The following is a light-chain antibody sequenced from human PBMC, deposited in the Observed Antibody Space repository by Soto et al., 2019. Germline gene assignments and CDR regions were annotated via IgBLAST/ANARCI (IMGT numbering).Light chain of an antibody. Sequence: QSALTQPPSASGSPGQSVTISCTGTSSDVGGYNYVSWFQQHPGKAPKVMIYEVNKRPSGVPDRFSGSKSGDTASLTVSGLQAEDEADYYCSSYVGSHLYVFGTGTKVTVL. CDR2: EVN. V-gene: IGLV2-8*01. J-gene: IGLJ1*01. CDR1: SSDVGGYNY. CDR3: SSYVGSHLYV.